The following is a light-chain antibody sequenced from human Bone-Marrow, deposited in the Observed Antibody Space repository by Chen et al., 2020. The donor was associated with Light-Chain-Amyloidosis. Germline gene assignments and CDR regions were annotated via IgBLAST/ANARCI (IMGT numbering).Light chain of an antibody. CDR1: KIGSTS. Sequence: SYVLTQPSSVSVAPRQTATIACGGNKIGSTSVHWYQQTPGQAPLLVVYDNNDRPSGIPERLSGSNSGNTATLTISRVEAGDEADYYCQVWDRSSDRPVFGGGTKLTVL. CDR3: QVWDRSSDRPV. V-gene: IGLV3-21*02. J-gene: IGLJ3*02. CDR2: DNN.